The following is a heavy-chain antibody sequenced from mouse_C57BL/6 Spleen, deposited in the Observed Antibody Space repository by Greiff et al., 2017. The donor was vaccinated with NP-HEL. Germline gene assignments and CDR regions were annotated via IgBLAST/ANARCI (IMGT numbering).Heavy chain of an antibody. CDR1: GFTFNTYA. Sequence: EVQRVESGGGLVQPKGSLKLSCAASGFTFNTYAMHWVRPAPGKGLEWVARIRSKSSNYATYYADSVKDRLTISRDDSQSMLYLQMNNLKTEDTAMYYCVRAPGSGAMDYWGQGTSVTVSS. J-gene: IGHJ4*01. CDR3: VRAPGSGAMDY. CDR2: IRSKSSNYAT. D-gene: IGHD1-1*01. V-gene: IGHV10-3*01.